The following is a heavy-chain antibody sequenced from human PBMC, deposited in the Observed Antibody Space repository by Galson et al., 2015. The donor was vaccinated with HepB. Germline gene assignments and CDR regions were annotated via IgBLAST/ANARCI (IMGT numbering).Heavy chain of an antibody. D-gene: IGHD6-19*01. Sequence: PALVKPTQTLTLTCTFSGFSLSTSGMCVSWIRQPPGKALEWLALIDWDDDKYYSTSLKTRLTISKDTSKNQVVLTMTNMDPVDTATYYCARPSRSTTKYSSGCDAFDIWGQGTMVTVSS. CDR3: ARPSRSTTKYSSGCDAFDI. J-gene: IGHJ3*02. V-gene: IGHV2-70*01. CDR2: IDWDDDK. CDR1: GFSLSTSGMC.